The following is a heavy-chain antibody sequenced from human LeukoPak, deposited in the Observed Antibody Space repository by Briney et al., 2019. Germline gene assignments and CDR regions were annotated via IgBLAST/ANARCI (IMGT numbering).Heavy chain of an antibody. CDR2: VNHSGST. CDR3: ARGPPLAYYGTGGYYFFDY. CDR1: GGSFGGYF. J-gene: IGHJ4*02. D-gene: IGHD3-22*01. V-gene: IGHV4-34*01. Sequence: PSETLSLTCSAYGGSFGGYFWSWIRQPPGEGLEWIGEVNHSGSTNYNPSLKSRITISVDTSRTLFSLNLRSVTAAATAVYYCARGPPLAYYGTGGYYFFDYWGQGILVTVSP.